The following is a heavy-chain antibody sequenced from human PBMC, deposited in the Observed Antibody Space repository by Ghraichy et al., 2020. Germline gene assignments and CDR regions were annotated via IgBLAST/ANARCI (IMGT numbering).Heavy chain of an antibody. J-gene: IGHJ6*02. CDR1: GFTFSSYS. V-gene: IGHV3-21*01. Sequence: GSLRLSCAASGFTFSSYSMNWVRQAPGKGLEWVSSISSSSSYIYYADSVKGRFTISRDNAKNSLYLQMNSLRAEDTAVYYCAREAPPYYDFWSGYDYYYGMDVWGQGTTVTVSS. CDR2: ISSSSSYI. CDR3: AREAPPYYDFWSGYDYYYGMDV. D-gene: IGHD3-3*01.